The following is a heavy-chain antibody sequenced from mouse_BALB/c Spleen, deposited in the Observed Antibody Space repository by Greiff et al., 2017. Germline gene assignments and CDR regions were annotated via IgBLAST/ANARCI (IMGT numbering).Heavy chain of an antibody. J-gene: IGHJ3*01. Sequence: DVMLVESGGDLVKPGGSLKLSCAASGFTFSSYGMSWVRQTPDKRLEWVATISSGGSYTYYPDSVKGRFTISRDNAKNTLYLQMSSLKSEDTAMYYCARPGDYDVGFAYWGQGTLVTVSA. CDR3: ARPGDYDVGFAY. V-gene: IGHV5-6*02. D-gene: IGHD2-4*01. CDR1: GFTFSSYG. CDR2: ISSGGSYT.